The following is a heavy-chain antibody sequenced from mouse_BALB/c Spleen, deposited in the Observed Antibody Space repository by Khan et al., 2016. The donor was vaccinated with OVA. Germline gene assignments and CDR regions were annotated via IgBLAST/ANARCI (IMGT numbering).Heavy chain of an antibody. CDR1: GFSLSRYN. J-gene: IGHJ4*01. Sequence: VQLQESGPGLVSPSQSLSITCTVSGFSLSRYNIHWVRQPPGKGLEWLGMIWGGGGTDYTSTLKARLSISKDNSKSQVCLKMNSLQTDDTAMYYCARAYYRYDGYDAMDYWGQGTSVTVSS. CDR3: ARAYYRYDGYDAMDY. CDR2: IWGGGGT. V-gene: IGHV2-6-4*01. D-gene: IGHD2-14*01.